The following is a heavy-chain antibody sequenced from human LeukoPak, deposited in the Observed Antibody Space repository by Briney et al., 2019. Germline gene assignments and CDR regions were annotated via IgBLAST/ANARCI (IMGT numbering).Heavy chain of an antibody. Sequence: PGGSPRLSCAASGFTSSDYYMSWIRQAPGKGLEWVSYISSSDSTIYYADSVKGRFTISRDNAKNSLYLQMNSLRAEDTAVYYCARDGPDIVVVPAAILRYYYYGMDVWGQGTTVTVSS. CDR3: ARDGPDIVVVPAAILRYYYYGMDV. CDR2: ISSSDSTI. J-gene: IGHJ6*02. D-gene: IGHD2-2*02. V-gene: IGHV3-11*01. CDR1: GFTSSDYY.